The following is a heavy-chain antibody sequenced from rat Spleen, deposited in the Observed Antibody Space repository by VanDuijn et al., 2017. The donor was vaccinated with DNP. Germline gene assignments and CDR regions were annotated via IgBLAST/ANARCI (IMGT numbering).Heavy chain of an antibody. Sequence: EVQLMESGGGLVQPGRSLKLSCAASGFTFSAYYLAWVRQAPAKGLEWVASISPSGDSTYYRDSVKGRFTISRDNAKSTLYLQMDSLRSEDTATYYCATHYGYNPFDCWGQGTLVTVSS. CDR3: ATHYGYNPFDC. CDR1: GFTFSAYY. J-gene: IGHJ3*01. D-gene: IGHD1-4*01. V-gene: IGHV5-25*01. CDR2: ISPSGDST.